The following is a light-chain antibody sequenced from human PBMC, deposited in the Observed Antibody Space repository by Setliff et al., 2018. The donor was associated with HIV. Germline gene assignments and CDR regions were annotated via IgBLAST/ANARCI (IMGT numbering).Light chain of an antibody. CDR2: GNN. V-gene: IGLV1-40*01. J-gene: IGLJ1*01. CDR1: SSNIGAGYD. Sequence: QSALTQPPSVSGAPGQRVTISCTGSSSNIGAGYDVHWYQQLPGTAPKLLIYGNNNRPSGVPDRFSGSKSGTSASLAITGLQADDVADYYCQSYDNSLSSSGVFGTGTKVTVL. CDR3: QSYDNSLSSSGV.